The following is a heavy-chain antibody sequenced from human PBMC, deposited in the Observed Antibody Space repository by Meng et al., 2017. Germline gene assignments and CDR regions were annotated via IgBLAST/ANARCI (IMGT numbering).Heavy chain of an antibody. V-gene: IGHV3-66*02. Sequence: GESLKISCAASGFTFSSYSMNWVRQAPGRGLEWVSVIYSGGSTYYADSVKGRFTISRDNSKNTLYLQMNSLRAEDTAVYYCARSRHLWLLDYWGQGTLVTVSS. CDR3: ARSRHLWLLDY. J-gene: IGHJ4*02. D-gene: IGHD5-24*01. CDR2: IYSGGST. CDR1: GFTFSSYS.